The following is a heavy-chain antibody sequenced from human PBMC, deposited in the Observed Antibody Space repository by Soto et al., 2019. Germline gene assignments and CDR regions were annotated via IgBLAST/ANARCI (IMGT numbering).Heavy chain of an antibody. CDR3: AKHEARTCYPQTIEYFLH. Sequence: PSETLSLTCTVSGGSISSGDYYWSWIRQPPGKRLEWIGYIYYSGAVTYSPSLKSRVTMSVDTSKNQLSLRLNSVTAADTAVYYCAKHEARTCYPQTIEYFLHWGQGTQVX. CDR2: IYYSGAV. D-gene: IGHD2-2*01. J-gene: IGHJ1*01. V-gene: IGHV4-61*08. CDR1: GGSISSGDYY.